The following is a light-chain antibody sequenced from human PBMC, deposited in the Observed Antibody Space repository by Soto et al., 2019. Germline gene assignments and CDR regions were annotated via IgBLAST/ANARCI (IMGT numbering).Light chain of an antibody. CDR2: GAS. V-gene: IGKV3-20*01. CDR3: QQYGSSPFT. J-gene: IGKJ3*01. Sequence: EIVLTQSPGTLSLSPGERATLSCRASQSVSSSYLAWYQQKPGQTPRLLFYGASSRATCIPDRFSGSGSVTDFTLTISRLEPEDFAVYYCQQYGSSPFTFGPGTKVDIK. CDR1: QSVSSSY.